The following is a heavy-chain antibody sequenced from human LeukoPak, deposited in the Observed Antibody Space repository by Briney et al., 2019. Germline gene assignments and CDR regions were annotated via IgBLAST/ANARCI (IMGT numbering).Heavy chain of an antibody. CDR3: AREYALGAAAFYY. J-gene: IGHJ4*02. Sequence: VASVKVSCKASGGTFSSYAISWVRQAPGQGLEWMGGIIPIFGTANYAQKFQGRVTITADESTSTAYMELSSLRSEDTDVYYCAREYALGAAAFYYWGQGTLVTVSS. CDR2: IIPIFGTA. D-gene: IGHD6-13*01. V-gene: IGHV1-69*13. CDR1: GGTFSSYA.